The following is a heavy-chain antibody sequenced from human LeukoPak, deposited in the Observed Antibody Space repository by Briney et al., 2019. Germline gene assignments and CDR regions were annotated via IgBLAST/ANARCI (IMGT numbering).Heavy chain of an antibody. J-gene: IGHJ4*02. CDR3: ARDLGGAYYFDY. CDR2: INPNSGGT. D-gene: IGHD1-26*01. CDR1: GYTFTGYY. V-gene: IGHV1-2*02. Sequence: GASVKVSCKASGYTFTGYYMHWVRQAPGQGLEWMGWINPNSGGTNYAQQFQGRVTMTRDTSISTAYMELSRLRSDDTAVYYCARDLGGAYYFDYWGQGTPVTVSS.